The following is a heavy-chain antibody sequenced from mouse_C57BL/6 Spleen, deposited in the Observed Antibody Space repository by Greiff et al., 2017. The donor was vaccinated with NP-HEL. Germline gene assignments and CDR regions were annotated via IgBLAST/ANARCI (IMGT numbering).Heavy chain of an antibody. CDR1: GYTFTDYY. CDR3: ARYAHSYAMDY. Sequence: QVQLQQSGAELVRPGASVKLSCKASGYTFTDYYINWVKQRPGQGLEWIARIYPGSGNTYYNEKFKGKATLTAEKSSSTAYMQLSSLTSEDSAVYFCARYAHSYAMDYWGQGTSVTVSS. V-gene: IGHV1-76*01. CDR2: IYPGSGNT. J-gene: IGHJ4*01.